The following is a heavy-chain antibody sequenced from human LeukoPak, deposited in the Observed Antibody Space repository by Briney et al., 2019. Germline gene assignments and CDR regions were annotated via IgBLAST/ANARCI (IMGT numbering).Heavy chain of an antibody. CDR1: GFTVSSNY. CDR3: AREISRAGAFDI. Sequence: GGSLRLSCAASGFTVSSNYMSWVRQVPGKGLEWVSVVYSGGSTYYADSVKGRFTISRDNSKNTLYLQMNSLRAEDTAVYYCAREISRAGAFDIWGQGTMVTVSS. V-gene: IGHV3-53*05. D-gene: IGHD3-3*02. J-gene: IGHJ3*02. CDR2: VYSGGST.